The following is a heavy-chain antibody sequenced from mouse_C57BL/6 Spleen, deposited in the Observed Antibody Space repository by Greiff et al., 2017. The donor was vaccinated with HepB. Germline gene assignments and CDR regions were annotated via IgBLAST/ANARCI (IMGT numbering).Heavy chain of an antibody. Sequence: EVQVVESGGDLVKPGGSLKLSCAASGFTFSSYGMSWVRQTPDKRLEWVATISSGGSYTYYPDRVKGRFTISRDNAKNTLYLQMSSMKSEDTAMYYCARHDVTVVADFDYWGQGTTLTVSS. CDR2: ISSGGSYT. V-gene: IGHV5-6*01. CDR3: ARHDVTVVADFDY. D-gene: IGHD1-1*01. CDR1: GFTFSSYG. J-gene: IGHJ2*01.